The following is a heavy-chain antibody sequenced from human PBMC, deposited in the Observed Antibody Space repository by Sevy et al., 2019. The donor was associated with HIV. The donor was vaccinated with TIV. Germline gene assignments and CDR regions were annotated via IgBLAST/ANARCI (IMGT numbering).Heavy chain of an antibody. Sequence: SETLSLTCTVSGGSIRRYYWSWIRQPPGKGLEWIGYIYNSGNTNYNPSLKSRVTISVDTSKNQFSLRLSSVTAADTAVYYCARVFDSEGAFDLWGQGTMVTVS. CDR2: IYNSGNT. V-gene: IGHV4-59*13. CDR1: GGSIRRYY. J-gene: IGHJ3*01. CDR3: ARVFDSEGAFDL. D-gene: IGHD2-21*01.